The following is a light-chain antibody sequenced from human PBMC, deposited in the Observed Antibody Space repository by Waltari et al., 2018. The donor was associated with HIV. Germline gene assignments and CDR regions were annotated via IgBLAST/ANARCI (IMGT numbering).Light chain of an antibody. V-gene: IGLV1-40*01. CDR1: SSNIGAGYD. Sequence: QSVLTQPPSVSGAPGQRVTIPCTGSSSNIGAGYDVHWYQQLPGTAPKLLIVGNNNRPSGVPDRFAGSKSGTSASLAITGLQAEDEADYYCQSYDSSLSGSVFGGGTKLTVL. CDR3: QSYDSSLSGSV. CDR2: GNN. J-gene: IGLJ3*02.